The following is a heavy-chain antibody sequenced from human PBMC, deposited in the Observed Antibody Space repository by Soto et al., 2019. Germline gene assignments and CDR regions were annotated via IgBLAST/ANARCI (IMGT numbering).Heavy chain of an antibody. Sequence: QVQLVQSGAEVKKPGSSVKVSCKASGGTFSSYAISWVRQAPGQGLEWMGGIIPIFGTANYAQKFQGRVTSTADESTSTAYMELSSLRSEDTAVYYCARGRKRGNFGVVTLFDYWGQGTLVTVSS. CDR2: IIPIFGTA. D-gene: IGHD3-3*01. J-gene: IGHJ4*02. CDR3: ARGRKRGNFGVVTLFDY. V-gene: IGHV1-69*12. CDR1: GGTFSSYA.